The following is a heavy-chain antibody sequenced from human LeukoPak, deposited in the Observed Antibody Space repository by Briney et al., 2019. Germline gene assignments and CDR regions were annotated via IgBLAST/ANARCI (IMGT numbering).Heavy chain of an antibody. CDR2: ISAYNGNT. D-gene: IGHD1-26*01. CDR1: GYTFTSYG. CDR3: ARGGEWELLPGDFDY. J-gene: IGHJ4*02. V-gene: IGHV1-18*01. Sequence: ASVKVSCKASGYTFTSYGISWVRQAPGQGLEWMGWISAYNGNTNYAQKLQGRVTVTTDTSTSTAYMELRSLRSDDTAVYYCARGGEWELLPGDFDYWGQGTLVTVSS.